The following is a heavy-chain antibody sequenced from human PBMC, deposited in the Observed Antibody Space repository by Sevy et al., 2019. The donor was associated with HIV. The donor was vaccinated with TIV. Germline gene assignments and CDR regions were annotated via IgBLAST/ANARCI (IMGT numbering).Heavy chain of an antibody. J-gene: IGHJ6*03. CDR3: AKGGGGHYDPDEIGYYFYYYNMDV. D-gene: IGHD3-22*01. CDR2: ISGSGTRT. CDR1: GFSFDSYG. V-gene: IGHV3-23*01. Sequence: GGSLRLSCAVSGFSFDSYGMTWVRQAPGKGLEWVSGISGSGTRTYYADSVKGRFIISRDNSKNTLYLQMNSLRSGDKALYYCAKGGGGHYDPDEIGYYFYYYNMDVWGKGTTVTVSS.